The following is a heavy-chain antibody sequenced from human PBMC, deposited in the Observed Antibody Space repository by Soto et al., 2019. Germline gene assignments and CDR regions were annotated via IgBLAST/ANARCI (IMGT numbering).Heavy chain of an antibody. CDR3: VRDWGKGPYCGGDCDLSLDY. Sequence: ASVKVSCKVSGSRFSNYVISWVRQAPGHGLEWLGRIIPIFNSTKYAQNFQGRVTITADTSTSTVDMELINLRSYDTAVYYCVRDWGKGPYCGGDCDLSLDYWG. CDR1: GSRFSNYV. D-gene: IGHD2-21*02. V-gene: IGHV1-69*06. CDR2: IIPIFNST. J-gene: IGHJ4*01.